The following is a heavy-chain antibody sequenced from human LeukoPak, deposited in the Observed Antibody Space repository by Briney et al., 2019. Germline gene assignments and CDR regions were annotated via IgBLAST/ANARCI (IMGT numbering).Heavy chain of an antibody. V-gene: IGHV4-59*08. CDR1: DGSISSYY. CDR2: THDTGST. CDR3: ARHGGSWTFDY. Sequence: SETLSLTCTVSDGSISSYYWSWIRQPPGRGLEWLAYTHDTGSTDYNPSLNGRATISLDTSKNQVSLNLRSVTATDTAVYYCARHGGSWTFDYWDQGTLVTVSS. J-gene: IGHJ4*02. D-gene: IGHD6-13*01.